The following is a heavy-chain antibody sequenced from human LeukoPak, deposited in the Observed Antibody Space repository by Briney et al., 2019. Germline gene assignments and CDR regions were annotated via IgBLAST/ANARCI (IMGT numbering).Heavy chain of an antibody. Sequence: PGGSLRLSCAASGFTFSSYAMHWVRQAPGKGLEWVAVISYDGSNKYYADSVKGRFTISRDNSKNTLYLQMNSLRAEDTAVYYCARDGWELPEYYFDYWGQGTLVTVSS. J-gene: IGHJ4*02. D-gene: IGHD1-26*01. CDR1: GFTFSSYA. CDR3: ARDGWELPEYYFDY. CDR2: ISYDGSNK. V-gene: IGHV3-30*04.